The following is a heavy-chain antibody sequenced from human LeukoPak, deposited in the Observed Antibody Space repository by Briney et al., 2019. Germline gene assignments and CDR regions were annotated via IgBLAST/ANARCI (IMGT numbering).Heavy chain of an antibody. D-gene: IGHD6-13*01. V-gene: IGHV4-34*01. CDR2: INHSGST. CDR1: GGSFSGYY. Sequence: SETLSLTCAVYGGSFSGYYWSWIRQPPGKGLEWIGEINHSGSTNYNPSLKSRVTISVDTSKNQFSLKLSSVTAADTAVYYCARTGVGSSSWNYWGQGTLVTVSS. J-gene: IGHJ4*02. CDR3: ARTGVGSSSWNY.